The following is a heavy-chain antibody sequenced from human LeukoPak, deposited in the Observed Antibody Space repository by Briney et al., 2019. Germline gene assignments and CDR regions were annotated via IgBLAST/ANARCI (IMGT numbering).Heavy chain of an antibody. Sequence: PGGSLRLSCAASGFTFSSYAMSWVRQAPGKGLEWVSVISGSGGSTYYADSVKGRLTISRDNSKNTLYLQISSLRAEDTAVYYCAKQKTYSSPYYFDCWGQGTLVTVSS. J-gene: IGHJ4*02. CDR1: GFTFSSYA. CDR3: AKQKTYSSPYYFDC. V-gene: IGHV3-23*01. CDR2: ISGSGGST. D-gene: IGHD6-6*01.